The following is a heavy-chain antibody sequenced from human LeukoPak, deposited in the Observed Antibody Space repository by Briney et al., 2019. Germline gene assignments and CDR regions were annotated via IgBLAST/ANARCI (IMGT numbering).Heavy chain of an antibody. V-gene: IGHV4-59*01. CDR1: GSSISSYY. D-gene: IGHD3-3*01. Sequence: PSETLSLTCTVSGSSISSYYWSWIRQPPGKGLEWIGSIHNNGNTDYNRSLKSRVTISVDTSKNQFSLKLSSVTAEDTAVYYCARGRITIFGVVIPHCDYWGQGTLVTVSS. J-gene: IGHJ4*02. CDR3: ARGRITIFGVVIPHCDY. CDR2: IHNNGNT.